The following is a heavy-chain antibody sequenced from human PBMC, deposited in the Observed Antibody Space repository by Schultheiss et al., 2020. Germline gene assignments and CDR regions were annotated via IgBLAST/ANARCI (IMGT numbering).Heavy chain of an antibody. Sequence: SQTLSLTCAVSGGSISSGGYSWSWIRQPPGKGLEWIGEINHSGSTNYNPSLKSRVTISVDTSKNQFSLKLTSVTAADTAVYYCAKGALPCSSTSCKRNWFDPWGQGTLVTVSS. V-gene: IGHV4-30-2*02. CDR3: AKGALPCSSTSCKRNWFDP. CDR1: GGSISSGGYS. CDR2: INHSGST. D-gene: IGHD2-2*01. J-gene: IGHJ5*02.